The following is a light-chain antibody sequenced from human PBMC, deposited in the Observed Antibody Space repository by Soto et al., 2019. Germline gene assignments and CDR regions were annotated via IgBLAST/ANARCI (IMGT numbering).Light chain of an antibody. Sequence: ILVTQSPLSLPVTPGESASISCRSSQSLLHRNGYTYLDWYLQKPGQSPQLLIYLGSDRASGVPDRFSGSGSSRDFTLEISRVEAEDVGVYYFMQSLQTPYTFGQGTKLEIK. CDR1: QSLLHRNGYTY. CDR3: MQSLQTPYT. J-gene: IGKJ2*01. V-gene: IGKV2-28*01. CDR2: LGS.